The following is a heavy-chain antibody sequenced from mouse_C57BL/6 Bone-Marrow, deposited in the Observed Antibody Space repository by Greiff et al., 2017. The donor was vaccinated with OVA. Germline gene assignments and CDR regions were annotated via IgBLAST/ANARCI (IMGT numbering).Heavy chain of an antibody. CDR1: GFPFSSYG. V-gene: IGHV5-6*01. CDR3: ARRGTWFAY. CDR2: ISSGGSYT. J-gene: IGHJ3*01. Sequence: EVQLVESGGDLVKPGGSLKLSCAASGFPFSSYGMSWVRQTPDKRLGWVATISSGGSYTYYPDSVKGRFTISRDNAKNTLYLQMSSLKSEDTAMYYCARRGTWFAYWGQGTLVTVSA.